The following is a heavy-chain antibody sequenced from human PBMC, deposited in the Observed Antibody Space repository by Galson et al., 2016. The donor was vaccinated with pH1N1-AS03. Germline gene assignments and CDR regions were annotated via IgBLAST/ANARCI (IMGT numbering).Heavy chain of an antibody. V-gene: IGHV3-23*01. CDR3: APYGSWSPDRAFHY. D-gene: IGHD3-10*01. CDR2: VSGSGTST. Sequence: SLRLSCAASGFTFSTFAISWLRQAPGKGLEWVACVSGSGTSTYYADSLLGRFTVPRDNSKNSLYLHMNNVRAEDTAMYYCAPYGSWSPDRAFHYWGLGTLVTVSS. CDR1: GFTFSTFA. J-gene: IGHJ4*02.